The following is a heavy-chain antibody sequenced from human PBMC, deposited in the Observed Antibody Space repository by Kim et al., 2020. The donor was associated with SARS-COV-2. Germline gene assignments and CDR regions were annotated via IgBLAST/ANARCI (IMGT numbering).Heavy chain of an antibody. V-gene: IGHV4-59*01. CDR3: AREVYCSGYYNGWFDP. J-gene: IGHJ5*02. CDR2: IYYSGST. Sequence: SETLSLTCTVSGGSISSYYWSWIRQPPGKGLEWIGYIYYSGSTNYNPSLKSRVTISVDTSKNQFSLKLSSVTAADTAVYYCAREVYCSGYYNGWFDPWGQGTLVTVSS. CDR1: GGSISSYY. D-gene: IGHD3-22*01.